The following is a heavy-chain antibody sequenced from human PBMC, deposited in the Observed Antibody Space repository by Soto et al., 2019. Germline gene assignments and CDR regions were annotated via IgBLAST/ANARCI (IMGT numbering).Heavy chain of an antibody. J-gene: IGHJ6*02. CDR1: GFSLSTSAEG. CDR2: IYWDDDE. Sequence: QITLKESGPTLVKPTQTLTLTCTFSGFSLSTSAEGVAWIRQPPGKALEWLALIYWDDDERFSSFLKSRLTIAKDTSKIQVVLTMTNMDPVDTATYFCAHKGGRGAAMDVWGQGITVTVSS. V-gene: IGHV2-5*02. CDR3: AHKGGRGAAMDV. D-gene: IGHD2-15*01.